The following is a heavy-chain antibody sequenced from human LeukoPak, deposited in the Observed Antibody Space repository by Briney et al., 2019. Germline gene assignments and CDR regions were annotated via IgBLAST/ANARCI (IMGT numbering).Heavy chain of an antibody. CDR3: ARHAYYDFWSGPQTYYMDV. J-gene: IGHJ6*03. CDR1: GGSISSSSYY. D-gene: IGHD3-3*01. CDR2: IYYSGST. V-gene: IGHV4-39*01. Sequence: PSETLSLTCTVSGGSISSSSYYWGWIRQPPGKGLEWIGSIYYSGSTYYNPSLKSRVTISVDTSKNQFSLKLSSVTAADTAVYYCARHAYYDFWSGPQTYYMDVWGKGTTVTVSS.